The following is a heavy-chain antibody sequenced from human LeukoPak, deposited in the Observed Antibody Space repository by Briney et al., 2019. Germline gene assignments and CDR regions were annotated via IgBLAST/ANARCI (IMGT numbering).Heavy chain of an antibody. Sequence: GGSLRLSCAASGFTFSSYAMSWVRQAPGKGLECVSTFSHNGVSTYYADSVKGRFTLSRDNSKNTLYLQMSSLRAEDTAVYYCAKHPACSGGSCDGGYFDYWGQGTLVTVSS. CDR1: GFTFSSYA. CDR3: AKHPACSGGSCDGGYFDY. V-gene: IGHV3-23*01. CDR2: FSHNGVST. D-gene: IGHD2-15*01. J-gene: IGHJ4*02.